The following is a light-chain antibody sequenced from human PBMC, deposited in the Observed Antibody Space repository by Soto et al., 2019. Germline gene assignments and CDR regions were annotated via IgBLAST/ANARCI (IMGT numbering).Light chain of an antibody. CDR1: QSVSSD. CDR3: QQYDNWPQT. V-gene: IGKV3-15*01. J-gene: IGKJ1*01. CDR2: GAS. Sequence: EILLTQSPGTLSLSPGERATLSCRASQSVSSDLAWYQHKPGQAPRLLIYGASTRATGIPARFSGRGSGTEFTLTISSLQSVDFAVYYCQQYDNWPQTFGQGTKVDI.